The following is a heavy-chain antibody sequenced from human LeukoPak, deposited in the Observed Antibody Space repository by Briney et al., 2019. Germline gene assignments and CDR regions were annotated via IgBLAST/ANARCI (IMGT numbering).Heavy chain of an antibody. D-gene: IGHD5-12*01. CDR3: ATDSEDSGYDANWFDP. Sequence: ASVKVSCKVSGYTLTELSTHWVRQAPGKGLEWMGGFDPEDGETIYAQKFQGRVTMTEDTSTDTAYMELSSLRSEDTAVYYCATDSEDSGYDANWFDPWGQGTLVTVSS. CDR1: GYTLTELS. V-gene: IGHV1-24*01. CDR2: FDPEDGET. J-gene: IGHJ5*02.